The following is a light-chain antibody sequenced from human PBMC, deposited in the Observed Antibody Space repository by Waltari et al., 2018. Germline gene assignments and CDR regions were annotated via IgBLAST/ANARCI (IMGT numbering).Light chain of an antibody. Sequence: DIQMTQSPSTLSASVGDRVTITCRASQSISPWLAWYQQKPGKAPKLLIATASTLANEVPSRFSGSGSGTEFTLTITNLQPDDFATFYCQRYDNYPPTFGGGTKVEIK. V-gene: IGKV1-5*03. CDR2: TAS. CDR1: QSISPW. J-gene: IGKJ4*01. CDR3: QRYDNYPPT.